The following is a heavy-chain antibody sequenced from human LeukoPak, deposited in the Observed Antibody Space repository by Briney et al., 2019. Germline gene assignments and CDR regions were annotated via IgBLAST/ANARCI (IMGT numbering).Heavy chain of an antibody. V-gene: IGHV3-21*01. J-gene: IGHJ6*02. CDR3: ARDLQDIVVVVAAKYYYYYGMDV. CDR1: GFTFSSYS. CDR2: ISSSSSYI. Sequence: GGSLRLSCAASGFTFSSYSMNWVRPAPGKGLEWVSSISSSSSYIYYADSVKGRFTISRDNAKNSLYLQMNSLRAEDTAVYYCARDLQDIVVVVAAKYYYYYGMDVWGQGTTVTVSS. D-gene: IGHD2-15*01.